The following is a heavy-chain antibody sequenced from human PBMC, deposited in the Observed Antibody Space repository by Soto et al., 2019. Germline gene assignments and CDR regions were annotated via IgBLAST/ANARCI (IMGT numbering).Heavy chain of an antibody. J-gene: IGHJ4*02. Sequence: GGSLRLSCAASGFTFDDYAMHWVRQAPGKGLEWVSVISGSGGYTYYADSVKGRFTISRDNSKNTLYLQMSSLGAEDTAIYICAKDARGPDSWGQGTLVTVSS. D-gene: IGHD3-10*01. CDR3: AKDARGPDS. V-gene: IGHV3-23*01. CDR2: ISGSGGYT. CDR1: GFTFDDYA.